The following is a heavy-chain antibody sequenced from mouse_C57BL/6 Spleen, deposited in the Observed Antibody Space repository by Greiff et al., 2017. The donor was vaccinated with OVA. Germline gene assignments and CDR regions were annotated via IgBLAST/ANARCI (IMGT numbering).Heavy chain of an antibody. CDR3: ARNFPQTGSFDY. CDR2: IWSGGST. J-gene: IGHJ2*01. D-gene: IGHD4-1*01. Sequence: QVQLKESGPGLVQPSQSLSITCTVSGFSFTSYGVHWVRQSPGKGLEWLGVIWSGGSTDYYAAFIDRLSISKDNSKSHVFFKRNSLQADDTAIYYCARNFPQTGSFDYWGQGTTLTVSS. V-gene: IGHV2-2*01. CDR1: GFSFTSYG.